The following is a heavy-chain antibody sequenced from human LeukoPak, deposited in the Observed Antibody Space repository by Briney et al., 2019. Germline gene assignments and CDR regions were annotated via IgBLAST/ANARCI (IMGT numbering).Heavy chain of an antibody. CDR2: IIPIFGTA. J-gene: IGHJ3*02. V-gene: IGHV1-69*13. CDR3: ARGLKQWLVPDAFDI. D-gene: IGHD6-19*01. Sequence: ASVKVSSKASGGTFSSYAISWVRQAPGQGLEWMGGIIPIFGTANYAQKFQGRVTITADESTSTAYMELSSLRSEDTAVYYCARGLKQWLVPDAFDIWGQGTMVTVSS. CDR1: GGTFSSYA.